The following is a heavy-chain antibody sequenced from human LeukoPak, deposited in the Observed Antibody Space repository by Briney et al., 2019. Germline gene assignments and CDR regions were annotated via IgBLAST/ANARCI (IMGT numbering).Heavy chain of an antibody. CDR3: ARDWTTGYDFGAIDL. CDR2: ISYSGDA. CDR1: GASTTSRSYP. V-gene: IGHV4-30-4*07. D-gene: IGHD3-10*01. Sequence: SETLSLTCVVSGASTTSRSYPWSWIRQSPGKGLEWLGHISYSGDANYSPSLKSRLAISFDTSANRFSLQVHSVTAADSAIYYCARDWTTGYDFGAIDLWGQGTLVTVSS. J-gene: IGHJ5*02.